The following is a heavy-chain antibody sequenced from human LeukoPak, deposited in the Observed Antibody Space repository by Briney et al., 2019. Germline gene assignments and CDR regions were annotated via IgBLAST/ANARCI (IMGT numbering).Heavy chain of an antibody. CDR1: GYTFTGYY. CDR2: INPNSGGT. Sequence: ASVKVSCRASGYTFTGYYMHWVRQAPGQGLEWIGWINPNSGGTNYAQKFQGRVTMTRDTSISTAYMELSRLRSDDTAVYYCAREYYDFWSGPEGHYYMDVWGKGTTVTVSS. D-gene: IGHD3-3*01. V-gene: IGHV1-2*02. J-gene: IGHJ6*03. CDR3: AREYYDFWSGPEGHYYMDV.